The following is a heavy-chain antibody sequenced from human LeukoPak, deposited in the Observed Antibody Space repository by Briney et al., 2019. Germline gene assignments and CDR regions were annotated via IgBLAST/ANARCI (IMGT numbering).Heavy chain of an antibody. J-gene: IGHJ4*02. Sequence: ASVKVSXKVSGYTFTDYYMHWVQQAPGKGLEWMGLVDPEDGETIYAEKFQGRVTITADTSTDTAYMELSSLRSEDTAVYYCATVAAHGYSYGTWGQGTLVTVSS. V-gene: IGHV1-69-2*01. CDR2: VDPEDGET. D-gene: IGHD5-18*01. CDR3: ATVAAHGYSYGT. CDR1: GYTFTDYY.